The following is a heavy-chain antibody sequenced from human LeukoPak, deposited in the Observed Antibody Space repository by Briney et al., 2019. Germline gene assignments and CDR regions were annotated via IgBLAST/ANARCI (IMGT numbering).Heavy chain of an antibody. J-gene: IGHJ4*02. CDR2: IYSDNT. CDR1: GFTVSSSS. Sequence: GGSLRLSCTVSGFTVSSSSMSWVRQAPGKGLEWVSFIYSDNTHYSDSVKGRFTISRDNSKNTLYLQMNSLRAEDTAVYYCARGRLDAGSFDYWGQGTLVTVSS. CDR3: ARGRLDAGSFDY. D-gene: IGHD3-10*01. V-gene: IGHV3-53*01.